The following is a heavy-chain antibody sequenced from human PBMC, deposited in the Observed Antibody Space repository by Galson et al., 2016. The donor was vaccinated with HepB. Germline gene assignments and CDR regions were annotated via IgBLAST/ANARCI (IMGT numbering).Heavy chain of an antibody. Sequence: SLRLSCAASGFTFSSYTMTWVRQAPGKGLEWVSAISGGGGHTYYADSVKGRFTISRDKSKNTLYLQMNSLRAEDTALYYCAKQASGGFGPLTSFDFWGQGTLVTVSS. CDR2: ISGGGGHT. J-gene: IGHJ4*02. V-gene: IGHV3-23*01. CDR3: AKQASGGFGPLTSFDF. CDR1: GFTFSSYT. D-gene: IGHD4-11*01.